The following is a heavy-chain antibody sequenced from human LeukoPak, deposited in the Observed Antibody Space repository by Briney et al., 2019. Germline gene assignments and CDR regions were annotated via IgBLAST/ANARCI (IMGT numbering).Heavy chain of an antibody. D-gene: IGHD3-10*01. CDR3: ARERITMVRGDNWFDP. J-gene: IGHJ5*02. CDR2: IYYSGSI. Sequence: KPSETLSLTCTVSGDSISINSYYWGWVRQPPGKGLKWFASIYYSGSIYYNPSLKSRVTISVDTSKNQFSLKLSSVTAADTAVYYCARERITMVRGDNWFDPWGQGTLVTVSS. V-gene: IGHV4-39*07. CDR1: GDSISINSYY.